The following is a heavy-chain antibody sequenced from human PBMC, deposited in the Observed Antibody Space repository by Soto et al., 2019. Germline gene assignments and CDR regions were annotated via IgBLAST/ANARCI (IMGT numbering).Heavy chain of an antibody. J-gene: IGHJ4*02. CDR1: GGTFSTYG. V-gene: IGHV1-69*13. CDR2: IIPKFGTT. Sequence: SVKVSCKASGGTFSTYGMNWVRLAPGQGLEWMGGIIPKFGTTNYAQKFQGRVTITADESTNTAYMELNYLRSEDTAVYFCARELVPYYGGKSLSPDYWGQGTLVTGST. CDR3: ARELVPYYGGKSLSPDY. D-gene: IGHD4-17*01.